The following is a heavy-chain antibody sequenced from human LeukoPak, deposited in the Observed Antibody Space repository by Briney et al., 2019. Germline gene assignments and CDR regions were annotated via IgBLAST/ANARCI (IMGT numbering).Heavy chain of an antibody. D-gene: IGHD3-3*01. CDR2: ISSSSSYI. CDR3: AIGGVVIGLFDY. V-gene: IGHV3-21*01. Sequence: PGGSLRLSCAASGFTFSSYSTNWVRQAPGKGLEWVSSISSSSSYIYYADSVKGRFTISRDNAKNSLYLQMNSLRAEDTAVYYCAIGGVVIGLFDYWGQGTLVTVSS. CDR1: GFTFSSYS. J-gene: IGHJ4*02.